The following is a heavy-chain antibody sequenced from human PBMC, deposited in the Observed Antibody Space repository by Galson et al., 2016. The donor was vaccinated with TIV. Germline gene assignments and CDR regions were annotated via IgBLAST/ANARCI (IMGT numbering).Heavy chain of an antibody. J-gene: IGHJ2*01. D-gene: IGHD2-15*01. CDR2: IYPGDSDT. CDR3: SRLAPVTATTCWYSGG. CDR1: GSSFSDYR. Sequence: QSGAEVKKPGESLKISCKGSGSSFSDYRVGWVRQMPGHGLEWMGIIYPGDSDTRYSPSFQSQVTMSVDKSISIAYLQRSSLKASDTAMYYCSRLAPVTATTCWYSGGWGRGTLVTVSS. V-gene: IGHV5-51*01.